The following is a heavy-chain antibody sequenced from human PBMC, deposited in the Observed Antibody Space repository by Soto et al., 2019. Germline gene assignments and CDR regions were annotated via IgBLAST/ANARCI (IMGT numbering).Heavy chain of an antibody. CDR3: ARGTRGLWFTRFDY. J-gene: IGHJ4*02. D-gene: IGHD3-10*01. Sequence: QVQLQQWGAGLLKPSETLSLTCAVYGGSFSGYYWSWIRQPPGKGLEWIGEINHSGSTNYNPSLKSRVTISVDTSKNQFSLKLSSVTAADTAVYYCARGTRGLWFTRFDYWGQGTLVTVSS. V-gene: IGHV4-34*01. CDR1: GGSFSGYY. CDR2: INHSGST.